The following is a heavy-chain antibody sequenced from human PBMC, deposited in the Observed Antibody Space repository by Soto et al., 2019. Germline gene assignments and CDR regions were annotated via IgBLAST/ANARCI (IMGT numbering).Heavy chain of an antibody. Sequence: SETLSLTCTVSGGSISSGGYYWSWIRQHPGKGLEWIGYIYYSGSTYYNPSLKSRVTISVDRSKNQFSLKLSSVTAADTAVYYCARGVYYYDRSNAFDIWGQGTMVTVSS. CDR1: GGSISSGGYY. CDR2: IYYSGST. CDR3: ARGVYYYDRSNAFDI. J-gene: IGHJ3*02. D-gene: IGHD3-22*01. V-gene: IGHV4-31*03.